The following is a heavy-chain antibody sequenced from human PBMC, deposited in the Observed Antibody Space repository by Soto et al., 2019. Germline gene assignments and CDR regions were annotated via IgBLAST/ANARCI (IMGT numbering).Heavy chain of an antibody. Sequence: EVQLVESGGGLVKPGESLRLSCAASGFTFINAWMSWVRHAPGKGLEWVGRIRSNAHGGTTDYGAPVNGRFAISRDDSENTVYLQMNSLKTEDTAVYYCTRDGLYSGGFDFWGQGTLVTVSS. CDR2: IRSNAHGGTT. V-gene: IGHV3-15*01. D-gene: IGHD1-26*01. CDR3: TRDGLYSGGFDF. J-gene: IGHJ4*02. CDR1: GFTFINAW.